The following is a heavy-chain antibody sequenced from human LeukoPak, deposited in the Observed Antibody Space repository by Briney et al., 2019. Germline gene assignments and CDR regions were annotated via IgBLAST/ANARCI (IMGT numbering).Heavy chain of an antibody. Sequence: SETLSLTCTVSGVSIKNYYWSWIRQPPGKGLEWIANIYYAGSSNYNPSLKSRVSVSIDASKNHLSLKLTSVTAADAAIYYCARQAVIIPTGMEGPWFDPWGQGTLVAVSS. V-gene: IGHV4-59*08. J-gene: IGHJ5*02. D-gene: IGHD2/OR15-2a*01. CDR2: IYYAGSS. CDR3: ARQAVIIPTGMEGPWFDP. CDR1: GVSIKNYY.